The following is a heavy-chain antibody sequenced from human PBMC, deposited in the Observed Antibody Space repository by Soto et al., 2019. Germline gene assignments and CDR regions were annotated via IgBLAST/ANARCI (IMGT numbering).Heavy chain of an antibody. J-gene: IGHJ4*02. Sequence: SETLSLTCAVAGGSISSGGYSWSWIRQPPGKGLEWIGYIYYSGSTNYNPSLKSRVTISVDTSKNQFSLKLSSVTAADTAVYYCARSDGRYWGQGTLVTVSS. V-gene: IGHV4-61*08. CDR3: ARSDGRY. CDR2: IYYSGST. CDR1: GGSISSGGYS.